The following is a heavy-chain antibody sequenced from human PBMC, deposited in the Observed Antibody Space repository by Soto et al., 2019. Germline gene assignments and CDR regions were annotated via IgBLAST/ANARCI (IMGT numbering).Heavy chain of an antibody. CDR2: ISGSGGST. V-gene: IGHV3-23*01. J-gene: IGHJ4*02. CDR1: GFTFSSYA. Sequence: QAGGSLRLSCAASGFTFSSYAMSWVRQAPGKGLEWVSAISGSGGSTYYADSVKGRFTISRDNSKNTLYLQMNSLRAEDTAVYYCAKMLAVAGYFDYWGQGTLVTVSS. D-gene: IGHD6-19*01. CDR3: AKMLAVAGYFDY.